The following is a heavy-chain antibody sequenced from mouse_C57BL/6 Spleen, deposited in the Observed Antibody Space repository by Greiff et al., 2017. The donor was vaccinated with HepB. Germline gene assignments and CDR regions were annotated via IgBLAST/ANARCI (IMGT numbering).Heavy chain of an antibody. J-gene: IGHJ2*01. CDR2: IYPGDGDT. D-gene: IGHD2-1*01. CDR3: ARWPYGNYYFDY. V-gene: IGHV1-82*01. Sequence: VQLQQSGPELVKPGASVKISCKASGYAFSSSWMNWVKRRPGKGLEWIGRIYPGDGDTNYNGKFKGKATLTADKSSSTAYMQLSSLTSEDSAVYFCARWPYGNYYFDYWGQGTTLTVSS. CDR1: GYAFSSSW.